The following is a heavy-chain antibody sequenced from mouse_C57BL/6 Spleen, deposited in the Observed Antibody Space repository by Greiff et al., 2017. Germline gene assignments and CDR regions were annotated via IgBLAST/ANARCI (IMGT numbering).Heavy chain of an antibody. J-gene: IGHJ4*01. CDR2: ISDGGSYT. Sequence: EVQLVESGGGLVKPGGSLKLSCAASGFTFSSYAMSWVRQTPEKRLEWVATISDGGSYTYYPDNVKGRFTISRDNAKNNLYLQMSHLKSEDTAMYYCARESHYYYGSSYEAMDYWGQGTSVTVSS. D-gene: IGHD1-1*01. V-gene: IGHV5-4*01. CDR3: ARESHYYYGSSYEAMDY. CDR1: GFTFSSYA.